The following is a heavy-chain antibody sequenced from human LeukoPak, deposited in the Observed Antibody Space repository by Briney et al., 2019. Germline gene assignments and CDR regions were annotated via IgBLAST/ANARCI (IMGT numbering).Heavy chain of an antibody. CDR3: ANFEPGIAATGYV. Sequence: GGSLRLSCAASGFTFSTYGMHWVRQAPGKGLEWVAFIRYDDKYYADSVKGRFTISRDNSKNTLYLQMNSLRVEDTAVYYCANFEPGIAATGYVWGKGTTVTISS. V-gene: IGHV3-30*02. CDR1: GFTFSTYG. CDR2: IRYDDK. D-gene: IGHD6-13*01. J-gene: IGHJ6*04.